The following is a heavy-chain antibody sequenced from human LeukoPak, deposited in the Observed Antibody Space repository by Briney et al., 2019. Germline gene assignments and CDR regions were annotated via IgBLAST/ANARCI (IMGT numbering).Heavy chain of an antibody. V-gene: IGHV3-30*04. D-gene: IGHD1-26*01. Sequence: PGGSLRLSCAASGFTFSSYAMHWVRQAPGKGLEWVAVISYDGSNKYYADSVKGRFTISRDNSKNTLYLQMNSLRAEDTAVYYCARETVPLVGATVSNYFDYWGQGTLVTVSS. CDR2: ISYDGSNK. CDR1: GFTFSSYA. CDR3: ARETVPLVGATVSNYFDY. J-gene: IGHJ4*02.